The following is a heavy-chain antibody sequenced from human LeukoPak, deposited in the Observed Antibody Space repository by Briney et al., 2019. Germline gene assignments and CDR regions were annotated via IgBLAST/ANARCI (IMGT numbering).Heavy chain of an antibody. V-gene: IGHV4-38-2*02. CDR3: ARDAGYSSGSDWFDP. CDR2: ISESGST. Sequence: SETLSLTCTVSGYSINTGYYWGWIRQPPGQGLVWIGIISESGSTYYNPSLKSRVTMSVDTSKNQFSLKLSSVTAADTAIYYCARDAGYSSGSDWFDPWGQGSLVTVSS. D-gene: IGHD6-19*01. CDR1: GYSINTGYY. J-gene: IGHJ5*02.